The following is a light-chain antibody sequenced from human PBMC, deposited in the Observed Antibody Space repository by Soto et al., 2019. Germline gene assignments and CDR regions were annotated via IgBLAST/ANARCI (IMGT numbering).Light chain of an antibody. CDR2: AAS. CDR1: QSISSY. J-gene: IGKJ1*01. V-gene: IGKV1-39*01. CDR3: QQSYRTPRT. Sequence: DIQMTQSPSSLSASVGDRLSITCRASQSISSYLHWYQQKSGKAPKLLIYAASSLQSGFPSRFSGSGSGTDFTLTIRSLQPEDFATDFCQQSYRTPRTFGQGTKVEVK.